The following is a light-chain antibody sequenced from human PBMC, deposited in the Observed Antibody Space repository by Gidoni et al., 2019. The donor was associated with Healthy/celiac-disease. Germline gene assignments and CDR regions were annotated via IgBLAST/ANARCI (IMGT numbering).Light chain of an antibody. V-gene: IGKV1-39*01. CDR2: AAS. CDR1: QSTSSY. J-gene: IGKJ2*01. Sequence: DIQMTQSPSSLSASVGDRVTITCRASQSTSSYLNWYQQKPGKAPKLLIYAASSLQGGVPSRFSGSGSGTDFTLTVSSLQPEDFATYYCQQSYSTPFTFGQGTKVQIK. CDR3: QQSYSTPFT.